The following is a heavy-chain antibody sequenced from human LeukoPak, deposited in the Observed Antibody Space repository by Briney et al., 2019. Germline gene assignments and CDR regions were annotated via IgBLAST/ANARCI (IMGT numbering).Heavy chain of an antibody. D-gene: IGHD5-24*01. CDR2: IYYSGST. V-gene: IGHV4-31*03. Sequence: SETLSLTCPVSSGSISSGVYYWTWIRQHPGKGLEWIGYIYYSGSTYYNPSLKSRVTISVDTSKNQFSLKLSSVTAADTAVYYCARGVRWLQLSYFDYWGQGTLVTVSS. CDR3: ARGVRWLQLSYFDY. J-gene: IGHJ4*02. CDR1: SGSISSGVYY.